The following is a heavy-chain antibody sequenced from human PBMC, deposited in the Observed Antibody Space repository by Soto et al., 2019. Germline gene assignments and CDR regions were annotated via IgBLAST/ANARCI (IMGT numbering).Heavy chain of an antibody. CDR2: ISPNSGNT. CDR1: GYSFTGYS. V-gene: IGHV1-2*02. Sequence: WASVKVSCKASGYSFTGYSIHWARQTPGQGLEWMGWISPNSGNTHFSQSFQGGVTMTRDTSITTAYMDLSGLRSDDTAVYYCAREYCSGVGCSPYFDYWGQGTLVTVSS. D-gene: IGHD2-15*01. J-gene: IGHJ4*02. CDR3: AREYCSGVGCSPYFDY.